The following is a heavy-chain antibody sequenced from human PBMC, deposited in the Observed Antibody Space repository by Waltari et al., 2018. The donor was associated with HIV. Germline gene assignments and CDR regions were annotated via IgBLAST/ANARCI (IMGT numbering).Heavy chain of an antibody. V-gene: IGHV3-30*04. J-gene: IGHJ3*02. CDR1: GFTFSSYA. CDR2: ISYDGSNK. CDR3: ARPEVVVAATPAFDI. D-gene: IGHD2-15*01. Sequence: QVQLVESGGGVVQPGRSLRLSCAASGFTFSSYAMHWVRQAPGKGLEWVAVISYDGSNKYYADSVKGRFTISRDNSKNTLYLQVNSLRAEDTAVYYCARPEVVVAATPAFDIWGQGTMVTVSS.